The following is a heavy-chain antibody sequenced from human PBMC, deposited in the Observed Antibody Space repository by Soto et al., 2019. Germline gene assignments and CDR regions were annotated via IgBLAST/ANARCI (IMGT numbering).Heavy chain of an antibody. CDR1: GYTFRNYA. D-gene: IGHD3-22*01. J-gene: IGHJ4*02. CDR2: VSPYNGNA. Sequence: ASVKVSCKTSGYTFRNYAISWVRQTPGQGLEWMRWVSPYNGNANYTQKFQGRVTMTTDTSTATAHMELTSLRSDDTAMYYCARGISLIMAAPGYWGQGTLVTVSS. CDR3: ARGISLIMAAPGY. V-gene: IGHV1-18*04.